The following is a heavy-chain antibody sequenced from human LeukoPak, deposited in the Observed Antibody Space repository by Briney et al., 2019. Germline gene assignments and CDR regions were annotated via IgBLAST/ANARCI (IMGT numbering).Heavy chain of an antibody. J-gene: IGHJ5*02. CDR2: ISDNGGTI. Sequence: GGSLRLSCAASGFTFTDHYMSWIRQAPGKRLEWISYISDNGGTIHYADSVKGRFTISRDNAKNSLYLQTNSLRAEDTAVYFCARGAGPLFDPWGQGTLVTVSS. V-gene: IGHV3-11*01. CDR3: ARGAGPLFDP. CDR1: GFTFTDHY.